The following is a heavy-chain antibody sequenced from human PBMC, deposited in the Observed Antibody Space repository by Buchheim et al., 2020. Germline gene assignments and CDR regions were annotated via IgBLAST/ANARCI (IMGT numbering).Heavy chain of an antibody. Sequence: EVQLLESGGGLVQPGGSLRLSCAASGFTFSSYAMSWVRQAPGKGLEWVSAISGSGGSTYYADSVKGRFTISRDNSKKTLYLQMNSLRAEDTAVYYCAKSGADIAAAGTVLWFDPWGQGTL. CDR1: GFTFSSYA. D-gene: IGHD6-13*01. J-gene: IGHJ5*02. CDR2: ISGSGGST. CDR3: AKSGADIAAAGTVLWFDP. V-gene: IGHV3-23*01.